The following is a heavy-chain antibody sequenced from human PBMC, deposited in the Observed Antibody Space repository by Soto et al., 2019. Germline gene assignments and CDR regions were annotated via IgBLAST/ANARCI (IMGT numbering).Heavy chain of an antibody. D-gene: IGHD2-21*02. CDR3: ARHIVVVTALNPAFDP. CDR1: GYIFTRYW. V-gene: IGHV5-10-1*01. CDR2: IDPSDSYT. Sequence: GDSLDSAGNGPGYIFTRYWISWVRQSPGKGLEWMGRIDPSDSYTNYSPSFQGHVTISADKSISTAYLQWSSLKASDTAMYYCARHIVVVTALNPAFDPWGQGTLVTVSS. J-gene: IGHJ5*02.